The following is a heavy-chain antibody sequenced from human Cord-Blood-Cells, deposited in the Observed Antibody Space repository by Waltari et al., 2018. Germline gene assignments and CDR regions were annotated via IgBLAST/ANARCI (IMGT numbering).Heavy chain of an antibody. CDR2: MNPNIGNT. CDR3: AHITGDPIWGDAFDI. CDR1: GYTFTSYD. Sequence: QVQLVQSGAEVKKPGDSVKVSCKASGYTFTSYDINWVRQATGQGLEWMGWMNPNIGNTGYAQKFQGRVTMTRNTSISTAYMELSSLRSEDTAVYYCAHITGDPIWGDAFDIWGQGTMVTVSS. D-gene: IGHD7-27*01. V-gene: IGHV1-8*01. J-gene: IGHJ3*02.